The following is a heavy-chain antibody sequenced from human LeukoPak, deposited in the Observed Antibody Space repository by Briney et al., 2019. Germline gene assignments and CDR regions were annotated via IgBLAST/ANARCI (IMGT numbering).Heavy chain of an antibody. CDR1: GGSISSSSYY. CDR3: ATYEGSVSGGDIFDY. CDR2: IYYSGST. D-gene: IGHD2-21*02. V-gene: IGHV4-39*01. Sequence: PSETLSLTCTVSGGSISSSSYYWGWIRQSPGKGLEWVGSIYYSGSTYYSPSLKSRVTISVDTSKNQFSLRLSSVTAADTAVYFCATYEGSVSGGDIFDYWGQGTLVTVSS. J-gene: IGHJ4*02.